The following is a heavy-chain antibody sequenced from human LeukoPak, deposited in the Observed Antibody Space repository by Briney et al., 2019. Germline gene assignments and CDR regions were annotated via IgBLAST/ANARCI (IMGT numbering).Heavy chain of an antibody. D-gene: IGHD3-16*01. CDR1: GFTFRSYW. J-gene: IGHJ6*02. CDR3: ARDWGYYYYYGMDV. Sequence: GGSLRLSCAASGFTFRSYWMHWVRQAPGKGLEWVSYISSSSSTIYYADSVKGRFTISRDNAKNSLYLQMNSLRDEDTAVYYCARDWGYYYYYGMDVWGQGTTVTVSS. CDR2: ISSSSSTI. V-gene: IGHV3-48*02.